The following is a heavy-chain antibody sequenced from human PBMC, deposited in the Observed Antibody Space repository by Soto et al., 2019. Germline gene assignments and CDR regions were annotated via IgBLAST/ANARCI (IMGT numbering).Heavy chain of an antibody. D-gene: IGHD3-10*01. CDR3: ARDRPFQNGSPTLIIDY. CDR2: INPNTGDT. Sequence: GASVKVSCKTSGYTFTDYHLHWVRQAPGQGLEWMARINPNTGDTNSAQKFQGRVTVARDSSISTAYMELSSLRSEDTAVYYCARDRPFQNGSPTLIIDYWGQGTLVTVSS. J-gene: IGHJ4*02. CDR1: GYTFTDYH. V-gene: IGHV1-2*06.